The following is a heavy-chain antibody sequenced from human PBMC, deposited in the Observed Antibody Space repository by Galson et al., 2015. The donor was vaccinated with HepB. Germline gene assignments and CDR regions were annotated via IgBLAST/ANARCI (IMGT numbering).Heavy chain of an antibody. CDR3: VKDREYGDYGFDFDY. CDR1: GFTVSSNY. CDR2: ISGSGGST. Sequence: LRLSCAASGFTVSSNYMSWVRQAPGKGLEWVSAISGSGGSTYYADSVKGRFTISRDNSKNTLYLQMNSLRAEDTAVYYCVKDREYGDYGFDFDYWGQGTLVTVSS. V-gene: IGHV3-23*01. J-gene: IGHJ4*02. D-gene: IGHD4-17*01.